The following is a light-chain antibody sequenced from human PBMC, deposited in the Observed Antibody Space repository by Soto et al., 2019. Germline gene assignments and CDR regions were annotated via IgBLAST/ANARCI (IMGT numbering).Light chain of an antibody. J-gene: IGKJ1*01. CDR3: QQYCSAPLRT. V-gene: IGKV3-20*01. CDR1: QSVSSSY. CDR2: GAS. Sequence: EIVLTQSPGTLSLSPGERATLSCRASQSVSSSYLAWYQQKPGQAPRLLIYGASSRATGIPDRFSGSGSGTDFTLTISRLEPEDFAVYYCQQYCSAPLRTCGQGTKVEIK.